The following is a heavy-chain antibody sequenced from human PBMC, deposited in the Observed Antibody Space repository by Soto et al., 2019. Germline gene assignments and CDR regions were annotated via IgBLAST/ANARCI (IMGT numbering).Heavy chain of an antibody. CDR1: GFTFSSYI. V-gene: IGHV3-23*01. Sequence: GGSLRLSCAASGFTFSSYIMNWFRQAPGKGLEWVSAISGSGGNTYYADSVKGRFTISRDNAKNTLYLQMNSLRAEDTAVYYCAKPSDYDFWSGYPNYYYYYMDVWGKGTTVTVSS. J-gene: IGHJ6*03. CDR3: AKPSDYDFWSGYPNYYYYYMDV. D-gene: IGHD3-3*01. CDR2: ISGSGGNT.